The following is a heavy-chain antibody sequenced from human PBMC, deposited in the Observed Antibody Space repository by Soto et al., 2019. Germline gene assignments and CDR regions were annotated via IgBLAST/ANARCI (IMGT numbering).Heavy chain of an antibody. J-gene: IGHJ6*02. CDR3: AKDLSYSNYYYYYGMDV. Sequence: GGSLRLSCAASGFTFSSYGMHWVRQAPGKGLEWVAVISYDGSNKYYADSVKGRFTISRENSKNTLYLQMNSLRAEDTAVYYCAKDLSYSNYYYYYGMDVWGQGTTVTVSS. V-gene: IGHV3-30*18. D-gene: IGHD4-4*01. CDR1: GFTFSSYG. CDR2: ISYDGSNK.